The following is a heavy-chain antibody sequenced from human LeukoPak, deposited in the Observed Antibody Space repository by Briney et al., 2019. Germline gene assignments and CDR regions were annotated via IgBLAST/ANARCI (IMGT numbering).Heavy chain of an antibody. CDR3: ARSPAVVVPAARYYYYGMDV. Sequence: SETLSLTCTVSGGSISSYYWSWIRQPPGKGLEWIGYIYYSGSTNYNPSLKSRVTISVDTSKNQFSLKLSSVTAADTAVYYCARSPAVVVPAARYYYYGMDVWGQGTTVTVSS. V-gene: IGHV4-59*01. CDR2: IYYSGST. D-gene: IGHD2-2*01. CDR1: GGSISSYY. J-gene: IGHJ6*02.